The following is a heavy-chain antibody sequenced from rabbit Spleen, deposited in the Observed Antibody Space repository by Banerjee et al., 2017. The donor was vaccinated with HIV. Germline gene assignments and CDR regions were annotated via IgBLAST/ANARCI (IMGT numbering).Heavy chain of an antibody. V-gene: IGHV1S40*01. CDR3: ARDAGTSFSTYGMDL. J-gene: IGHJ6*01. D-gene: IGHD8-1*01. CDR2: IATGSSGFT. Sequence: QSLEESGGGLVQPEGSLTLTCKASGFDFSSSYYMCWVRQAPGKGLEWIACIATGSSGFTYYARWAKGRFTCSKASSTTVTLQMTSLTAADTATYFCARDAGTSFSTYGMDLWGPGPSSPS. CDR1: GFDFSSSYY.